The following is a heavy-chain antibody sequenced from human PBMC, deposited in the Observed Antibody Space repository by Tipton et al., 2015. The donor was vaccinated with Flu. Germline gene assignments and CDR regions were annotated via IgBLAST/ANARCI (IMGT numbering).Heavy chain of an antibody. Sequence: SLRLSCAASGFTFSSYSMNWVRQAPGKGLEWVSSIGSSSSYIYYADSVKGRFTISRDNAKNSLYLQMNSLRAEDTAAYYCASAPRGYGCSGGSCYYFDYWGQGTLVTVSS. J-gene: IGHJ4*02. CDR1: GFTFSSYS. D-gene: IGHD2-15*01. CDR2: IGSSSSYI. V-gene: IGHV3-21*01. CDR3: ASAPRGYGCSGGSCYYFDY.